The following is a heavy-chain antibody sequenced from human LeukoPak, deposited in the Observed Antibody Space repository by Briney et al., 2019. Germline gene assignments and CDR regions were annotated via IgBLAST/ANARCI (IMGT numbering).Heavy chain of an antibody. CDR1: GGSFSGYY. CDR2: IYYSGST. V-gene: IGHV4-59*01. Sequence: PSETLSLTCAVYGGSFSGYYWSWIRQPPGKGLEWIGYIYYSGSTNYNPSLKSRVTISVDTSKNQFSLKLSSVTAADTAVYYCARVVPAGGWFDPWGQGTLVTVSS. J-gene: IGHJ5*02. CDR3: ARVVPAGGWFDP. D-gene: IGHD2-2*01.